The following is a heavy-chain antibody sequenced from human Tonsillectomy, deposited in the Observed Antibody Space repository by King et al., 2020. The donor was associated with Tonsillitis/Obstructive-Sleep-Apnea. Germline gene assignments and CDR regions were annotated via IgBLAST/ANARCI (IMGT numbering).Heavy chain of an antibody. CDR1: GFTFSSYA. D-gene: IGHD6-19*01. J-gene: IGHJ4*02. V-gene: IGHV3-30*04. CDR3: AREIGSRGWYPHFDY. CDR2: ISFDGSNK. Sequence: VQLVESGGGVVQPGRSLRLSCAASGFTFSSYAMHWVRQAPGKGLEWVALISFDGSNKYFADSVKGRFTISRDNSKNRLYLQMNSLRAEDTALYYCAREIGSRGWYPHFDYWGQGTLVTVSS.